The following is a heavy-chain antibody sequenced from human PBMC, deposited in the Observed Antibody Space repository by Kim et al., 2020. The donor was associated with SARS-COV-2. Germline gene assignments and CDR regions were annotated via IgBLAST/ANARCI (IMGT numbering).Heavy chain of an antibody. Sequence: GESLRLSCVGSGFTFSSNSMNWVRQAPGKGLEWVSYISGGSRTIYYADSVKGRFTISRDNAQNSLFLQMNSLRDEDTAIYYCVRDGRRGYDMDVWGQGTTVTVSS. CDR1: GFTFSSNS. D-gene: IGHD3-10*01. CDR3: VRDGRRGYDMDV. J-gene: IGHJ6*03. CDR2: ISGGSRTI. V-gene: IGHV3-48*02.